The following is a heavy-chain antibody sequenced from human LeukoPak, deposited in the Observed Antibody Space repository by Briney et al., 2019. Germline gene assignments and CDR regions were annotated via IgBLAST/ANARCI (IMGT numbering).Heavy chain of an antibody. CDR2: ISSSSNYI. CDR3: ARDAATVVTKYFDY. J-gene: IGHJ4*02. D-gene: IGHD4-23*01. CDR1: GFTFSSYS. V-gene: IGHV3-21*01. Sequence: GGSLRLSCAASGFTFSSYSMNWVRQAPGKGLEWVSSISSSSNYIYSADSVKGRFTISRDNAKNSLYLQMNSLRAEDTAVYYCARDAATVVTKYFDYWGQGTLVTVSS.